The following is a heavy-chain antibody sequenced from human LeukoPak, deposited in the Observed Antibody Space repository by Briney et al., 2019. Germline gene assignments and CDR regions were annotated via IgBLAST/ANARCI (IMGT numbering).Heavy chain of an antibody. CDR2: ITSSSSYI. D-gene: IGHD2-15*01. Sequence: PGGSLRLSCAASGFTFSSYSMNWVRQAPGKGLEWVSSITSSSSYIYYADSVKGRFTISRDNAKNSLYLQMNSLRAEDTAMYYCARDVVVAAILSDAFNIWGQGTMVTVSS. V-gene: IGHV3-21*01. J-gene: IGHJ3*02. CDR3: ARDVVVAAILSDAFNI. CDR1: GFTFSSYS.